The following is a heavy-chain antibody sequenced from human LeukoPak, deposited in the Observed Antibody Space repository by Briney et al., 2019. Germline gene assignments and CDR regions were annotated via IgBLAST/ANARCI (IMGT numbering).Heavy chain of an antibody. Sequence: GRSLRLSCAASGFTFSSYAMHWVRQAPGQGLEWVANIKQDGSEKYYVDSVKGRFTISRDNAKNSLYLQMNSLRAEDTAVYYCAREVEVGDFWSGYYWGQGTLVTSPS. CDR3: AREVEVGDFWSGYY. V-gene: IGHV3-7*01. CDR1: GFTFSSYA. J-gene: IGHJ4*02. CDR2: IKQDGSEK. D-gene: IGHD3-3*01.